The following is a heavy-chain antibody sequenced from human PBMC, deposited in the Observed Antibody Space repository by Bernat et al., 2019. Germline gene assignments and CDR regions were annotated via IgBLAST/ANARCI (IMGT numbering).Heavy chain of an antibody. CDR1: GGTFSSYA. CDR2: IIPIFGTA. J-gene: IGHJ5*02. Sequence: KASGGTFSSYAISWVRQAPGQGLEWMGGIIPIFGTANYAQKFQGRGTITADESTSTAYMELSSLRSEDPAVYCGARGFKPQIWFGELRGNWLDPGGKGTLV. CDR3: ARGFKPQIWFGELRGNWLDP. V-gene: IGHV1-69*01. D-gene: IGHD3-10*01.